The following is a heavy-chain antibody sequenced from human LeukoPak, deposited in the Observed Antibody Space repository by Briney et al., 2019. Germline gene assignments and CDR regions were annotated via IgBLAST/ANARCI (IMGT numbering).Heavy chain of an antibody. CDR2: IWYDGSNK. D-gene: IGHD3-22*01. Sequence: GGSLRLSCAASGFTFSSYGMHWVRQAPGKGLEWVAVIWYDGSNKYYADSVKGRFTISRDNSKNTLYLQMNSLRAEDTAVYYCARVGQSTVYYDSSGYYSPQNYGMDVWGQGTTVTVSS. CDR3: ARVGQSTVYYDSSGYYSPQNYGMDV. J-gene: IGHJ6*02. V-gene: IGHV3-33*01. CDR1: GFTFSSYG.